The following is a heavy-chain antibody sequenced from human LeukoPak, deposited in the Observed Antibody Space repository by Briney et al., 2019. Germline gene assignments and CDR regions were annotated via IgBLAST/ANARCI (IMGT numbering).Heavy chain of an antibody. Sequence: GGSLRLSCAASGFTFSDHYMNWVRQAPGKGLEWVSSISSSSSYIYYADSVKGRFTISRDNAKNSLYLQMNSLRAEDTAVYYCARDAVKLAVAGSDYWGQGTLVTVSS. CDR3: ARDAVKLAVAGSDY. CDR1: GFTFSDHY. J-gene: IGHJ4*02. CDR2: ISSSSSYI. D-gene: IGHD6-19*01. V-gene: IGHV3-21*01.